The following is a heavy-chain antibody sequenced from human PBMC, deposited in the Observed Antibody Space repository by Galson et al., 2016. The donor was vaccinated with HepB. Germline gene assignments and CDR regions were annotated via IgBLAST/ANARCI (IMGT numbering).Heavy chain of an antibody. CDR2: ITPSGGST. V-gene: IGHV1-46*01. J-gene: IGHJ3*02. CDR1: GNTFTTYY. CDR3: AGSLGVADAFDI. D-gene: IGHD3-3*01. Sequence: SVKVSCKASGNTFTTYYMHWVRQALGQGLEWMGIITPSGGSTASAQTFQGRITLTRDTSTNTVYMGMSSLTSQDTAVYYCAGSLGVADAFDIWGEGTMVTVS.